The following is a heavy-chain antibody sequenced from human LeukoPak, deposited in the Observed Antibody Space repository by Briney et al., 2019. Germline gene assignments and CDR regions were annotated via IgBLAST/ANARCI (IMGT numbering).Heavy chain of an antibody. CDR3: AKDRYYDSKEDY. V-gene: IGHV3-23*01. Sequence: PGGSLRLSCAASGFTFSSYAMSWVRQAPGKGLEWVSAISGSGGSTYYADSVKGRFTISRDSSKNTLYLQMNSLRAEDTAVYYCAKDRYYDSKEDYWGQGTLVTVSS. CDR1: GFTFSSYA. D-gene: IGHD3-22*01. CDR2: ISGSGGST. J-gene: IGHJ4*02.